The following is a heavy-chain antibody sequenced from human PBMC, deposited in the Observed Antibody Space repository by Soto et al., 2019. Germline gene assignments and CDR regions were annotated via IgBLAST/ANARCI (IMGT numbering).Heavy chain of an antibody. Sequence: SQTLSLTCVISGDSVSSNSAAWNWIRQSPSRGLEWLGRTYYRSKWYNDYAVSVKSRITINPDTSKNQFSLQLNSVTPEDTAVYYCARDRGYSGYPPSYYFDYCGQGTLVTV. CDR2: TYYRSKWYN. J-gene: IGHJ4*02. V-gene: IGHV6-1*01. D-gene: IGHD5-12*01. CDR3: ARDRGYSGYPPSYYFDY. CDR1: GDSVSSNSAA.